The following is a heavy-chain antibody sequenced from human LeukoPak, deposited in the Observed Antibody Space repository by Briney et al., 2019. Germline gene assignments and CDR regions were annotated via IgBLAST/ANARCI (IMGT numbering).Heavy chain of an antibody. CDR2: IYYSGST. CDR3: AGGSYYFLY. V-gene: IGHV4-59*08. J-gene: IGHJ4*02. CDR1: GGSISRYY. D-gene: IGHD1-26*01. Sequence: SETLSLTCTGSGGSISRYYWSWVRQPPGKGLEWMGDIYYSGSTKYNPSLKSGATISVDKTKNQLPLKLNDGTAADTAVYYCAGGSYYFLYWGQGTLVTVSS.